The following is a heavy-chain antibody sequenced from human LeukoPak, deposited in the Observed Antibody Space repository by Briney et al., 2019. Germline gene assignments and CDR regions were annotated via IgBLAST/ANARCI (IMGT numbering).Heavy chain of an antibody. CDR2: IYHSDSP. Sequence: PSETLSLTWTVSGYSISNGYYWGWIRQAPGKGLEWIGNIYHSDSPYYTPSLKSRVTISVDTSKNQFSLKLSSVTAADTAMYYCARVSSGNLAFDIWGQGTVVTVSS. CDR1: GYSISNGYY. D-gene: IGHD4-23*01. V-gene: IGHV4-38-2*02. CDR3: ARVSSGNLAFDI. J-gene: IGHJ3*02.